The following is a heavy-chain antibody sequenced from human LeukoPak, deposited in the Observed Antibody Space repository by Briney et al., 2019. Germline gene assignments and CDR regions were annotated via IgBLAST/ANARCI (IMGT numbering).Heavy chain of an antibody. CDR1: GGSISSSSYY. J-gene: IGHJ4*02. D-gene: IGHD3-3*01. V-gene: IGHV4-39*07. CDR2: IYYSGST. CDR3: ASRSSIWSGYQDTLYYFDS. Sequence: SETLSLTCTVSGGSISSSSYYWGWIRQPPGKGLEWIESIYYSGSTNYNPSLKSRVTISVDTSKNQFSLMLSSVTAADTAVYYCASRSSIWSGYQDTLYYFDSWGQGTLVTVSS.